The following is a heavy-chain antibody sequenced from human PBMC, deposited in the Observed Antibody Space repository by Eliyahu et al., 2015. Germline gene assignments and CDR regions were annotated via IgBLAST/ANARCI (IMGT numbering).Heavy chain of an antibody. CDR2: IYYSGST. V-gene: IGHV4-39*01. Sequence: QLQLQESGPGLVKPSETLSLTCTVSGXXIXSSSYYWGWIRQPPGKGXEWIGSIYYSGSTYYNPSLKSRVTISVDTSKNQFSLKLSSVTAADTAVYYCARLITVTTIXTFDYWGQGTLVTVSS. CDR1: GXXIXSSSYY. CDR3: ARLITVTTIXTFDY. J-gene: IGHJ4*02. D-gene: IGHD4-11*01.